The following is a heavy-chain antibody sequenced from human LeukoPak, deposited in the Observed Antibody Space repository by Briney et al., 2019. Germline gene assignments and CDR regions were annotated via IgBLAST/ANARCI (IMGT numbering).Heavy chain of an antibody. D-gene: IGHD6-25*01. J-gene: IGHJ5*02. CDR1: GFTFSSYR. V-gene: IGHV3-21*01. CDR2: ISTSTNYI. Sequence: PGGSLRLSCAASGFTFSSYRMNWVRQAPGKGLEWVSSISTSTNYIYYADSVKGRFTISRDNAKNSLYLEMNSLRAEDTALYYRARDGQRGGFDPWGQGTLVTVSS. CDR3: ARDGQRGGFDP.